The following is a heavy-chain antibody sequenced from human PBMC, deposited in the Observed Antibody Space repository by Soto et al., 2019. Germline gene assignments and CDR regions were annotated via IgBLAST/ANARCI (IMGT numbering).Heavy chain of an antibody. J-gene: IGHJ4*02. CDR2: VYRTGST. Sequence: QVQLQESGPGLVKPSGTLSLTCAVSGGSISTSNWWSWVRQPPGKGLEWIGEVYRTGSTTYNPSLESRLTISVDKSKNQCSLKLTSVTAADTAMYYCARARATIAAAAIFDCWGQGTLVTVSS. V-gene: IGHV4-4*02. D-gene: IGHD6-13*01. CDR3: ARARATIAAAAIFDC. CDR1: GGSISTSNW.